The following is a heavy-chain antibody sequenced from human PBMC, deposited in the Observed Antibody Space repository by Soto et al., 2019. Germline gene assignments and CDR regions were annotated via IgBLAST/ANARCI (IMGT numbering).Heavy chain of an antibody. J-gene: IGHJ3*02. CDR3: ARRPGEYCTNRVYHFAI. Sequence: NHLGESLKISCKGSGYSFTSYWIGWVRQMPGKGLEWMGIIYPGDSDTRYSPSFQGQVTISADKSISTANLQGSSLEASDTAMYYCARRPGEYCTNRVYHFAIWGQGTMVTVSS. CDR1: GYSFTSYW. V-gene: IGHV5-51*01. D-gene: IGHD2-8*01. CDR2: IYPGDSDT.